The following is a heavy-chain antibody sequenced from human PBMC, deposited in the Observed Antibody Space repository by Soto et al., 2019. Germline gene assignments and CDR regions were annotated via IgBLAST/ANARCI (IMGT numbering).Heavy chain of an antibody. Sequence: PSETLSLTCTVSVGSISSDDYYWIWIRQPPGKGLEWIGYIYYSGSTYYNPSLKSRVTISVDTSKNQFSLKLSSVTAADTAVYYCARYYDSSGYYYFLDYWGQGTLVTVSS. CDR1: VGSISSDDYY. CDR2: IYYSGST. V-gene: IGHV4-30-4*01. J-gene: IGHJ4*02. D-gene: IGHD3-22*01. CDR3: ARYYDSSGYYYFLDY.